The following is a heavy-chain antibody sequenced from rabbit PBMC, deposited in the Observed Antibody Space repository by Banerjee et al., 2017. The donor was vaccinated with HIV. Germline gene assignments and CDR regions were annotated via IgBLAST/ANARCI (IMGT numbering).Heavy chain of an antibody. Sequence: QEQLVESGGGLVTPGESLKLSCKASGIDFSSHGISWVRQAPGKGPEWIAYIYPDYVMTDYASWVNGRFTISLDNAQNTVFLQMTSLTAADTATYFCARHFVGDGGSGYGSGYYFNLWGPGTLVTVS. J-gene: IGHJ4*01. V-gene: IGHV1S47*01. D-gene: IGHD8-1*01. CDR2: IYPDYVMT. CDR3: ARHFVGDGGSGYGSGYYFNL. CDR1: GIDFSSHG.